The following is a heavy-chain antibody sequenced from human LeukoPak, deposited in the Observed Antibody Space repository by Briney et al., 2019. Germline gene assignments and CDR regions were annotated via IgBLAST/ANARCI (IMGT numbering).Heavy chain of an antibody. CDR1: GFSFSNAW. CDR2: ISSSSSYI. Sequence: GGSLRLSCAASGFSFSNAWMNWVRQAPGKGLEWVSSISSSSSYIYYADSVKGRFTISRDNAKNSLYLQMNSLRAEDTAVYYCARAHTAMVYYFDYWGQGTLVTVSS. CDR3: ARAHTAMVYYFDY. D-gene: IGHD5-18*01. V-gene: IGHV3-21*01. J-gene: IGHJ4*02.